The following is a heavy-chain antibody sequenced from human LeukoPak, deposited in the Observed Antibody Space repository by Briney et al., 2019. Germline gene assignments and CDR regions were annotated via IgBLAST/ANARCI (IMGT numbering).Heavy chain of an antibody. Sequence: PGGSLRLSCAASGFTFSSYAMHWVRQAPGKGLEWVAVISYDGSNKYYADSVKGRFTISRDNSKNTLYLQMNSLRAEDTAVYYCASTPGYSSGWYENYYYYMDVWGKGTTVTISS. CDR1: GFTFSSYA. V-gene: IGHV3-30*04. CDR2: ISYDGSNK. J-gene: IGHJ6*03. D-gene: IGHD6-19*01. CDR3: ASTPGYSSGWYENYYYYMDV.